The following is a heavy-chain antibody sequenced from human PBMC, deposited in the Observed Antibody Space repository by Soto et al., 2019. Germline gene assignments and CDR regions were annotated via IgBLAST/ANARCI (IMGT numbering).Heavy chain of an antibody. V-gene: IGHV3-7*03. CDR1: GFTFSSYW. CDR3: AKDLGLSLNPCVKQVYYYYGMDV. CDR2: IKQDGSEK. J-gene: IGHJ6*02. Sequence: GGSLRLSCAASGFTFSSYWMSWVRQAPGKGLEWVANIKQDGSEKYYVDSVKGRFTISRDNAKNSLYLQMNSLRTEDTALYYCAKDLGLSLNPCVKQVYYYYGMDVWGQGTAVTVSS.